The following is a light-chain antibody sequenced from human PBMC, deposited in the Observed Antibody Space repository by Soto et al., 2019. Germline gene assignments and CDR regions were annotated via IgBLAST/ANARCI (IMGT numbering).Light chain of an antibody. V-gene: IGLV2-8*01. CDR1: SSDVGGYNY. J-gene: IGLJ1*01. Sequence: PPSASGSPGQSVTISCTGTSSDVGGYNYVSWYQQHPGKAPKLMIYDVSKRPSGVPDRFSGSKSGNTASLTVSGLQAEDEADYYCSSYAGTHIVFGTGTKVTVL. CDR3: SSYAGTHIV. CDR2: DVS.